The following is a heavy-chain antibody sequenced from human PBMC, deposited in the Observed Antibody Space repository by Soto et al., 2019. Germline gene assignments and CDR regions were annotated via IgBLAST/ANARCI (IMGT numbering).Heavy chain of an antibody. CDR1: GFTFSSYG. CDR2: IWYDGSNK. CDR3: ARVITMVRGATPHGMDV. V-gene: IGHV3-33*01. J-gene: IGHJ6*02. Sequence: GGSLRLSCAASGFTFSSYGMHWVRQAPGKGLEWVAVIWYDGSNKYYADSVKGRFTISRDNSKNTLYLQMNSLRAEDTAVYYCARVITMVRGATPHGMDVWGQGTTVTVSS. D-gene: IGHD3-10*01.